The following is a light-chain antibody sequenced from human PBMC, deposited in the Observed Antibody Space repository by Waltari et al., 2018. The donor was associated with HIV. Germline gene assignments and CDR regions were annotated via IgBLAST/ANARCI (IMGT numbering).Light chain of an antibody. V-gene: IGLV3-10*01. Sequence: SYELTQPPSVSVSPGHTARITCSGAALPKKHVYWYQQKSGQAPVLVIYENFKRPSGIPERCSGSSSGTMATLTISGAQVEDEADYYCYSTDSSGYYWVFGGGTKLTVL. CDR3: YSTDSSGYYWV. J-gene: IGLJ3*02. CDR2: ENF. CDR1: ALPKKH.